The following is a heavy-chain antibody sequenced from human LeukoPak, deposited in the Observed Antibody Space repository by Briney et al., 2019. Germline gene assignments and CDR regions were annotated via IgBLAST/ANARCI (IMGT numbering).Heavy chain of an antibody. Sequence: PSETLSLTCTVSGGSISSYYWSWIRQPPGKGLEWIGYIYYSGSTNYNPSLKSRVTISVDTSKNQFSLKLSSVTAADTAVYYCARGTIRWGSDYWGQGTLVTVSS. CDR1: GGSISSYY. CDR3: ARGTIRWGSDY. V-gene: IGHV4-59*01. CDR2: IYYSGST. J-gene: IGHJ4*02. D-gene: IGHD7-27*01.